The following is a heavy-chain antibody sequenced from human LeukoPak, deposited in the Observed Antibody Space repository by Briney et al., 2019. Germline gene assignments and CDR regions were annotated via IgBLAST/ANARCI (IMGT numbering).Heavy chain of an antibody. D-gene: IGHD5-18*01. V-gene: IGHV3-13*01. J-gene: IGHJ4*02. CDR3: AKVMIQLAPIDY. CDR1: GFTFSSYD. Sequence: GGSLRLSCAASGFTFSSYDMRWVRQATGKGLEWVSAIGTAGDTYYPGSVKGRFTISRENAKNSLYLQMNSLRAGDTAVYYCAKVMIQLAPIDYWGQGTLVTVSS. CDR2: IGTAGDT.